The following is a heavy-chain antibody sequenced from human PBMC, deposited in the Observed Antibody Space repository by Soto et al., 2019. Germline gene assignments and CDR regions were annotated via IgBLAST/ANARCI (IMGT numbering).Heavy chain of an antibody. V-gene: IGHV3-30*18. Sequence: GGSLRLSCAASGFTFSSYGMHWVRQAPGKGLEWVAVISYDGSNKYYADSVKGRFTISRDNSKNTLYLQMNSLRAEDTAVYYCAKDYGDYGLSGGMDVWGQGTTVTVSS. CDR3: AKDYGDYGLSGGMDV. CDR2: ISYDGSNK. J-gene: IGHJ6*02. D-gene: IGHD4-17*01. CDR1: GFTFSSYG.